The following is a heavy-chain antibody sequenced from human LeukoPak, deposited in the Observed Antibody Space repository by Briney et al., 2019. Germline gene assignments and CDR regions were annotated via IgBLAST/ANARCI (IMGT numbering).Heavy chain of an antibody. Sequence: SVKVSCKASGCTFSSYAISWVRQAPGQGLEWMGGIIPIFGTANYAQKFQGRVTITTDESTSTAYMELSSLRSEDTAVYYCGRDRSGGTTGTPYYFDYWGQGTLVTVSS. V-gene: IGHV1-69*05. CDR1: GCTFSSYA. CDR2: IIPIFGTA. J-gene: IGHJ4*02. D-gene: IGHD1-1*01. CDR3: GRDRSGGTTGTPYYFDY.